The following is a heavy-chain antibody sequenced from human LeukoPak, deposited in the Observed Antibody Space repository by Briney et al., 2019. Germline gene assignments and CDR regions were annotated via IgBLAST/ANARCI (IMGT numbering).Heavy chain of an antibody. D-gene: IGHD5/OR15-5a*01. CDR3: AKRLPHHFDY. CDR1: GFTFSSYA. J-gene: IGHJ4*02. Sequence: PGGSLRLSCAASGFTFSSYAMSWVRQAPGKGLEWVSAITGSGGTYYADSVKGRLTVSRDNSKNTLYLQMNSPSAEDTAVYYCAKRLPHHFDYWGQGTLVTFSS. CDR2: ITGSGGT. V-gene: IGHV3-23*01.